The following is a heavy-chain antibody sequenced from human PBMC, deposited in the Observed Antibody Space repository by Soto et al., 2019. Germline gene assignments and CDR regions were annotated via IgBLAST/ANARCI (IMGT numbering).Heavy chain of an antibody. CDR1: GFTFSSYG. V-gene: IGHV3-74*01. Sequence: PGGSLRLSCAASGFTFSSYGMSWVRQAPGKGLVWVSRINSDGSTTNYADSVKGRFTISRDNAKNTLYLQMNSLRAEDTAVYYCARARDYGDYYFNWFDPWGQGTLVTVSS. D-gene: IGHD4-17*01. J-gene: IGHJ5*02. CDR2: INSDGSTT. CDR3: ARARDYGDYYFNWFDP.